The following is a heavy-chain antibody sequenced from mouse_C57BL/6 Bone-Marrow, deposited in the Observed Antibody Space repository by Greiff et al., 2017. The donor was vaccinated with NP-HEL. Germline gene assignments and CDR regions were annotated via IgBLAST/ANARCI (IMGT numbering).Heavy chain of an antibody. V-gene: IGHV1-50*01. CDR3: AREGYYGPYWYFDV. CDR2: IDPSDSYT. Sequence: QVQLQQPGAELVKPGASVKLSCKASGYTFTSYWMQWVKQRPGQGLEWIGEIDPSDSYTNYNQKFKGKATLTVDTSSSTAYMQLSSLTSEDSAVYYWAREGYYGPYWYFDVWGTGTTVTVSS. CDR1: GYTFTSYW. D-gene: IGHD1-1*01. J-gene: IGHJ1*03.